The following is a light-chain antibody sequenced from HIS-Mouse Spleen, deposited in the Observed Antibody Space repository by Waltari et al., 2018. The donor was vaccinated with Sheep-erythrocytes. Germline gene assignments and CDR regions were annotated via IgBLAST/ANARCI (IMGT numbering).Light chain of an antibody. V-gene: IGLV2-23*01. Sequence: QSALTQPASVSGSPGQSITISCTGTSSDVGVYNLVSWYHQHPGKAPQLMIYEGSKRPSGVSNRFSGSKSGNTASLTISGLQAEDEADYYCCSYAGSSTPWVFGGGTKLTVL. CDR2: EGS. J-gene: IGLJ3*02. CDR1: SSDVGVYNL. CDR3: CSYAGSSTPWV.